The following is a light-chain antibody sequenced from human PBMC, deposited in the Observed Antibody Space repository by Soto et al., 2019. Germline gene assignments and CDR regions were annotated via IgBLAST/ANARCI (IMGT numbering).Light chain of an antibody. CDR1: SSDVGGYNY. J-gene: IGLJ1*01. CDR3: SAYTGNNTPYV. Sequence: QSVLTQPASVSGSPGQSITISCTGTSSDVGGYNYVSWYQQHPGNAPKLMIYEVSNRPSGVSHSFSGSKSGNKASLTISGLQAEDEADYYCSAYTGNNTPYVFGTGKKVTVL. CDR2: EVS. V-gene: IGLV2-14*01.